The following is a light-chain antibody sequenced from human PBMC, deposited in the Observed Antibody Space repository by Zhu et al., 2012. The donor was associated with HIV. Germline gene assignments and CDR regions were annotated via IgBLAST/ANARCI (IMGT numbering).Light chain of an antibody. CDR1: QSVYKW. J-gene: IGKJ2*01. CDR2: EAS. V-gene: IGKV1-5*03. Sequence: DIQMTQSPSTLSASVGDRVTITCRASQSVYKWLAWYQRKPEKAPKLLIYEASSLETGVPSRFSGSGSGTEFTLTISSLQPDDFATYSCQQYYTPSYTFGQGTKLQIK. CDR3: QQYYTPSYT.